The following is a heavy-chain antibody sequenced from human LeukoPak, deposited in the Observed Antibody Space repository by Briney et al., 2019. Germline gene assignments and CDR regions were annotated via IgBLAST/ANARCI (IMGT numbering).Heavy chain of an antibody. CDR3: AKAFSTTKKNKYQLLHPLYYFDY. J-gene: IGHJ4*02. Sequence: GRSLRLSCAASGFTFDDYAMHWVRQAPGKGLEWVSGISWNSGSIGYADSVKGRFTISRDNAKNSLYLQMNSLRAEDTALYYCAKAFSTTKKNKYQLLHPLYYFDYWGQGTLVTVSS. D-gene: IGHD2-2*02. V-gene: IGHV3-9*01. CDR2: ISWNSGSI. CDR1: GFTFDDYA.